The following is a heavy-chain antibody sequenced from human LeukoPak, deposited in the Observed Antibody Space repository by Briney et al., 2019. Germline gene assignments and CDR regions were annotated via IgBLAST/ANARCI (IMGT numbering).Heavy chain of an antibody. Sequence: SETLSLTCAVYGGSFSGYYWSWIHQPPGKGLEWIGEINHSGSTNYNPSLKSRVTISVDTSKNQFSLKLSSVTAADTAVCYCARHLARKKGGATTFDYWGQGTLVTVSS. CDR3: ARHLARKKGGATTFDY. CDR1: GGSFSGYY. CDR2: INHSGST. V-gene: IGHV4-34*01. J-gene: IGHJ4*02. D-gene: IGHD1-26*01.